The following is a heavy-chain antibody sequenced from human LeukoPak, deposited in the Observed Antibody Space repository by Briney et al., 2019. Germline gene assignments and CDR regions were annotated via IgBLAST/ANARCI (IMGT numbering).Heavy chain of an antibody. D-gene: IGHD3-10*01. CDR1: GFTFSDYG. CDR3: AKSTGPGILFPNDY. V-gene: IGHV3-23*01. CDR2: ISGTGRST. J-gene: IGHJ4*02. Sequence: GGSLRLSCAASGFTFSDYGMSWVRQGPGKGLEWVSFISGTGRSTYYADSVKGRFTISRDNSKHTVYLQMSSLTVDDTAFYYCAKSTGPGILFPNDYWGQGTLVTVSS.